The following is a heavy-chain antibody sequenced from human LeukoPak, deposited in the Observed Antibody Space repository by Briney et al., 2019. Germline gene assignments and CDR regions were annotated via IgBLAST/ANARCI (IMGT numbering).Heavy chain of an antibody. V-gene: IGHV6-1*01. CDR3: ARARSHLMSLGNYYYYYYMDV. CDR2: TYYRSKWYN. Sequence: SQTLSLTCAISGDSVSSNSAAWNWIRQSPSRGLEWLGRTYYRSKWYNDYAVSVKSRITINPDTSKNQFSLQLNSVTPEDTAVYYCARARSHLMSLGNYYYYYYMDVWGKGTTVTVSS. J-gene: IGHJ6*03. CDR1: GDSVSSNSAA. D-gene: IGHD7-27*01.